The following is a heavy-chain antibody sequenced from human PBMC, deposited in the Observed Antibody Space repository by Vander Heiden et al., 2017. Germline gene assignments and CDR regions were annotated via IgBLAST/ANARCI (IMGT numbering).Heavy chain of an antibody. CDR2: IWYDGSNR. Sequence: QVQLVESGGGEVQPGRSLRLSCAASGFTFSNYGMHGGRQAPGKGLEWVAVIWYDGSNRYYADSVKGRFTISRDNSKNTLYLQMNSLRAEDTAVYYCARDFSGSFDYWGQGTLVTVSS. D-gene: IGHD2-15*01. V-gene: IGHV3-33*01. J-gene: IGHJ4*02. CDR1: GFTFSNYG. CDR3: ARDFSGSFDY.